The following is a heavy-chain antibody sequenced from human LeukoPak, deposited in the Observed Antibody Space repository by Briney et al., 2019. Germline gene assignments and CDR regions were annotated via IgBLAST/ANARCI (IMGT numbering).Heavy chain of an antibody. V-gene: IGHV4-61*02. CDR2: IYSSGST. CDR1: GGSISSGSYY. CDR3: ASNGAGGSYSYYFDK. Sequence: SQTLSLTCNVTGGSISSGSYYWSWLRQPAGTGLEWLGRIYSSGSTNYNSSLNSRVTISLDTSKNQFSLKLSSVTASDTAVYYCASNGAGGSYSYYFDKWGQGTLVTVSS. J-gene: IGHJ4*02. D-gene: IGHD1-26*01.